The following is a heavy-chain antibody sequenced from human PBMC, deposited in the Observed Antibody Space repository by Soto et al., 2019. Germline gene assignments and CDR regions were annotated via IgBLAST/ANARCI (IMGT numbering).Heavy chain of an antibody. CDR1: GFTFTRYS. J-gene: IGHJ4*02. Sequence: EVQLVESGGGLVKPGGSLRLSCAASGFTFTRYSMNWVRQAPGKGLEGVSSISSTTNYIYYADSMKGRFTVSRDNAKNSVYLDMNSLRAEDTAVYYCARESEELTSNFDYWGQGTMDTVSS. CDR2: ISSTTNYI. D-gene: IGHD1-7*01. CDR3: ARESEELTSNFDY. V-gene: IGHV3-21*01.